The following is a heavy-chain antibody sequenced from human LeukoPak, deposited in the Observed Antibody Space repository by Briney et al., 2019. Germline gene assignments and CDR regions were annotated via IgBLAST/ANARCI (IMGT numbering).Heavy chain of an antibody. CDR3: AKYAPPTTVVTRFFDS. CDR1: GFNFNTYA. CDR2: IGSDGGGI. D-gene: IGHD2-21*02. V-gene: IGHV3-23*01. J-gene: IGHJ4*02. Sequence: PGGSLRLSCAASGFNFNTYAMTWVRQAPGKGLEWVSVIGSDGGGIQYADSVKGRFSISRDNSKNTLYLQMNSLRTEDTAIYYCAKYAPPTTVVTRFFDSWGQGSLVSVSS.